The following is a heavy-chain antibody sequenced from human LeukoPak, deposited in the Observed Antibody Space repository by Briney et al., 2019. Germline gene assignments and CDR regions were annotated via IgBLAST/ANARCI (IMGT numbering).Heavy chain of an antibody. V-gene: IGHV1-69*05. CDR2: IIPIFGTA. Sequence: EASVKVSCKASGGTFSSYAISWVRQAPGQGLEWMGGIIPIFGTANYAQKFQGRVTITTDESTSTAYVELSSLRSEDTAVYYCARGDSSSAYYFDYWGQGTLVTVSS. D-gene: IGHD6-6*01. J-gene: IGHJ4*02. CDR1: GGTFSSYA. CDR3: ARGDSSSAYYFDY.